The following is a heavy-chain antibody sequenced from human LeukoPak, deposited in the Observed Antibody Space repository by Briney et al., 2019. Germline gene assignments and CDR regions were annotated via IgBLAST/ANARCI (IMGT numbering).Heavy chain of an antibody. CDR3: AKRYVPDDYGIYYYYAMDV. Sequence: GASLRLSCAASGFTFSSYAMSWVRQAPGKGLEWISTISGGTTYYADSVKGRFTIARDNSRNTLYLQMNSLRAKDTAVYCCAKRYVPDDYGIYYYYAMDVWGQGTTVTVSS. V-gene: IGHV3-23*01. D-gene: IGHD4-17*01. J-gene: IGHJ6*02. CDR2: ISGGTT. CDR1: GFTFSSYA.